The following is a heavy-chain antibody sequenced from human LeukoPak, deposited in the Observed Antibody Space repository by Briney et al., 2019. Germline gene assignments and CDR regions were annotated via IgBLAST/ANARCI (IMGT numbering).Heavy chain of an antibody. D-gene: IGHD1-26*01. J-gene: IGHJ4*02. CDR2: VRSAHYGGTT. V-gene: IGHV3-49*04. CDR3: TREVDTRSPY. CDR1: GFTFCDSA. Sequence: GGSLSLSCTTSGFTFCDSAMSWVRQAPGKGLEWLGFVRSAHYGGTTEYVASVRGRFTISRDDSKSIAYLQMNSLKTEDTAVYYCTREVDTRSPYWGQGTLVTVSS.